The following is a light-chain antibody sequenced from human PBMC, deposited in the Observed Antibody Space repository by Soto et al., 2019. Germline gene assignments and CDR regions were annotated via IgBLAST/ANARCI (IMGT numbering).Light chain of an antibody. Sequence: QSVLTQPPSASGTPGQRVTISCSGSSSNIGVNYVYWYQQLPGTAPKLLIYTNNERPSGVPDRFSGSKSGTSASLAISGLRSEDEADYHCATWDDSLSGVVVGGGTKLTVL. CDR2: TNN. CDR1: SSNIGVNY. CDR3: ATWDDSLSGVV. J-gene: IGLJ2*01. V-gene: IGLV1-47*01.